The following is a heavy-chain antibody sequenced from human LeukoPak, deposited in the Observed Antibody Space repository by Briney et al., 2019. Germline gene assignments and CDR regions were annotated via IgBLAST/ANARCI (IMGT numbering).Heavy chain of an antibody. Sequence: GGSLRLSCAASGFTFSAYGMSWVRQSPGQGLEWVSGISANGSITFYARSVRGRFTISRDNPQNTVYLQMNSLRAEDTAVYYCARRAGAYSHPYDYWGQGTLVTVSS. V-gene: IGHV3-23*01. J-gene: IGHJ4*02. CDR2: ISANGSIT. CDR3: ARRAGAYSHPYDY. CDR1: GFTFSAYG. D-gene: IGHD4/OR15-4a*01.